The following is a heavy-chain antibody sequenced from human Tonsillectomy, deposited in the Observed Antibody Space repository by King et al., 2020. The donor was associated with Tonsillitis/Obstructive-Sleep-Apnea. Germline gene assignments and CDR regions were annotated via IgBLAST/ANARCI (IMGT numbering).Heavy chain of an antibody. D-gene: IGHD4-11*01. J-gene: IGHJ6*03. CDR2: INHSGST. Sequence: VQLPQWGAGLLKPSETLSLTCAVYGGSFTGYYWSWIRQSPGKGLEWIGEINHSGSTNYNPSLKSRVTISLDTSKNQFSLNLSSVTAADTAVFYCARRAYSNYGFYYFYMDVWGKGTTVTVSS. V-gene: IGHV4-34*01. CDR1: GGSFTGYY. CDR3: ARRAYSNYGFYYFYMDV.